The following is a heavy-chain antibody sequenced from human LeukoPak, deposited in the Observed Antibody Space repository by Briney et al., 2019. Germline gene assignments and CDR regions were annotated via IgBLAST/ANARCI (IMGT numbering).Heavy chain of an antibody. CDR1: GGTFTSYA. D-gene: IGHD3-22*01. CDR2: IIPIFGTS. CDR3: ARTLRLSSGYLD. Sequence: ASVKVSCKASGGTFTSYAISWVRQAPGQGREGMGGIIPIFGTSNYAKKFQGRVTITTDKSTSTAYMELSSLRSEDTAVYYCARTLRLSSGYLDWGQGTLVTVSS. J-gene: IGHJ1*01. V-gene: IGHV1-69*05.